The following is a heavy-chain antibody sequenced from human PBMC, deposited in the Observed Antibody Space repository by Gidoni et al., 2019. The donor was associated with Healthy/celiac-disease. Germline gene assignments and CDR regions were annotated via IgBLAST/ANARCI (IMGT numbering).Heavy chain of an antibody. V-gene: IGHV1-69*01. CDR3: AAGSGGYCSGGSCYRYYYYYGMDV. J-gene: IGHJ6*02. CDR1: GGTFSSYA. CDR2: IIPIFGTA. D-gene: IGHD2-15*01. Sequence: QVQLVQSGAEVTKPGSSVKVSCTASGGTFSSYALSWVRQAPGQGLEWMGGIIPIFGTANYAQKFQGRVTITADESTSTAYMELSSLRSEDTAVYYCAAGSGGYCSGGSCYRYYYYYGMDVWGQGTTVTVSS.